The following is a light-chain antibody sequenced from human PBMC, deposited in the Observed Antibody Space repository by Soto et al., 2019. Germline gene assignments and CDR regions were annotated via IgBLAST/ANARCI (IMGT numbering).Light chain of an antibody. CDR1: QSVSSN. CDR3: QQYNNWPRE. V-gene: IGKV3-15*01. CDR2: GAS. J-gene: IGKJ1*01. Sequence: EIVMTQSPATLSVSPGERATLSCRASQSVSSNLAWYPQKPCQAPRLLIYGASTRATGIPARFSGSGSGTEFTLTISSLQSEDFAVYYCQQYNNWPREFGQGTKVEIK.